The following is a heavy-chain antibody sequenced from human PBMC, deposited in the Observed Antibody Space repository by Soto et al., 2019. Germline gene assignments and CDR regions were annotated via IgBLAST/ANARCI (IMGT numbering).Heavy chain of an antibody. CDR1: GCSISSYY. CDR3: ASSIAVAGKIDY. D-gene: IGHD6-19*01. V-gene: IGHV4-59*08. CDR2: IYYSGST. J-gene: IGHJ4*02. Sequence: LSLTCTVSGCSISSYYWSFIRQPPGKGLEWIGYIYYSGSTNYNPSLKSRVTISVDTSKNQFSLKLSSVTAADTAVYYCASSIAVAGKIDYWGQGTLVTVSS.